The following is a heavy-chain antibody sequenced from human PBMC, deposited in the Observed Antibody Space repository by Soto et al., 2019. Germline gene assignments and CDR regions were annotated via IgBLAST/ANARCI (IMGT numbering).Heavy chain of an antibody. D-gene: IGHD1-1*01. J-gene: IGHJ4*02. CDR1: GFTFGNYW. CDR3: ERGGLEFFAH. V-gene: IGHV3-74*01. CDR2: ISDYGRI. Sequence: PGGSLRLSCAASGFTFGNYWMHWVRQAPGKGLVWVSRISDYGRINYADSVKDRFIISRDDARSELYLQLNDLRVEDTATYYCERGGLEFFAHWGQGVLVTV.